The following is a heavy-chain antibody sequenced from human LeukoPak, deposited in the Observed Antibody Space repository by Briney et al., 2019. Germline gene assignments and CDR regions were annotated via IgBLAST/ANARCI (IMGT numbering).Heavy chain of an antibody. J-gene: IGHJ3*02. Sequence: GGSLRLSCAASGFTFSSYSMNWVRQAPGKGMEWVSSISSSSSYIYYADSVKGRSTISRDNAKNSLYLQMNSLRAEDTAVYYCAKEKYSSSWLDAFDIWGQGTMVTVSS. V-gene: IGHV3-21*04. CDR2: ISSSSSYI. CDR1: GFTFSSYS. D-gene: IGHD6-13*01. CDR3: AKEKYSSSWLDAFDI.